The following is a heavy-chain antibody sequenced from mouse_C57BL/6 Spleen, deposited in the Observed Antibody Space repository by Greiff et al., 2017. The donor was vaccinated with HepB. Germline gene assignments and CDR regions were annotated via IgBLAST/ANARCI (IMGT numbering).Heavy chain of an antibody. CDR2: IYPGSGST. CDR3: ASQFYYGNWYFDV. CDR1: GYTFTSYW. J-gene: IGHJ1*03. V-gene: IGHV1-55*01. D-gene: IGHD2-1*01. Sequence: QVQLQQSGAELVKPGASVKMSCKASGYTFTSYWITWVKQRPGQGLEWIGDIYPGSGSTNYNEKFKGKATLTVDTTSSTAYMQRSSLTSEDSAVYYCASQFYYGNWYFDVWGTGTTVTVSS.